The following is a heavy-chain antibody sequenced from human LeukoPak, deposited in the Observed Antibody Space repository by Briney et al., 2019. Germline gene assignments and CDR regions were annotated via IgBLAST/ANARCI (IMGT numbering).Heavy chain of an antibody. CDR3: ARLKQQLVRLLSRDTTYYYYYYMDV. V-gene: IGHV3-7*01. CDR1: GLTFSSYW. Sequence: GESLRLSCAASGLTFSSYWMSWVRQAPGKGLEWVANIKQDGSEKYYVDSVKGRFTISRDNAKNSLYLQMNSLRAEDTAVYYCARLKQQLVRLLSRDTTYYYYYYMDVWGKGTTVTVSS. D-gene: IGHD6-13*01. J-gene: IGHJ6*03. CDR2: IKQDGSEK.